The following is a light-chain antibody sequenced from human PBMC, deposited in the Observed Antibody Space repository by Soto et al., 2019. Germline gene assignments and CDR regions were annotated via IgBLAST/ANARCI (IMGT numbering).Light chain of an antibody. Sequence: QSALTQPASVSGSRGQSITMSCTGTSSDVGGYNYVSWYQQHPGKAPKLMIYEVSNRPSGVSNRFSGSKSGNTASLTISGLQAEDEADYYCSSYTSSSTRVFGGGTQLTVL. J-gene: IGLJ3*02. CDR3: SSYTSSSTRV. CDR1: SSDVGGYNY. V-gene: IGLV2-14*01. CDR2: EVS.